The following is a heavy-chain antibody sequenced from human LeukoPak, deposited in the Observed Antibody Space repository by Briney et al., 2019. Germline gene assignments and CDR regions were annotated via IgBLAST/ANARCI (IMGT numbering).Heavy chain of an antibody. D-gene: IGHD2-2*02. CDR3: AKTDCTSSSCYTIDY. V-gene: IGHV3-30-3*02. Sequence: GGSLRLSCAASGFTFSSYAMHWVRQAPGKGLEWVAVISYDGSNKYYADSGRGRFTISRDNSKNTLYLQMNSLRAEDTAVYYCAKTDCTSSSCYTIDYWGQGTLVTVSS. CDR1: GFTFSSYA. J-gene: IGHJ4*02. CDR2: ISYDGSNK.